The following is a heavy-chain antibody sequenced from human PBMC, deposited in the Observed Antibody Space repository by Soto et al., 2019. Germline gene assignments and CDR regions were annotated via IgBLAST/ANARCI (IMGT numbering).Heavy chain of an antibody. CDR2: IYSGGST. V-gene: IGHV3-53*01. CDR3: AKSPGPEYYDFWSGYWSEFDY. D-gene: IGHD3-3*01. J-gene: IGHJ4*02. Sequence: GKGLECVSDIYSGGSTYYADSVRGRFTISRDNSKNTLYLQMNSLRAEDTAVYYCAKSPGPEYYDFWSGYWSEFDYWGQGTLVTVSS.